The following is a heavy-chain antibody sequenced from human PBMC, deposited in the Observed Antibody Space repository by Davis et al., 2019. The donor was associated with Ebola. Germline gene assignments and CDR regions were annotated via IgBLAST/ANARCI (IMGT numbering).Heavy chain of an antibody. J-gene: IGHJ4*02. CDR2: IIPIFGTA. CDR1: GGTFSSYA. CDR3: ARLNGYSYVTGIYHHFDY. V-gene: IGHV1-69*13. Sequence: SVPVSRKASGGTFSSYAISWVRQAPGQGLEWMGGIIPIFGTANYAQKFQGRVTITADESTSTAYMELSSLRSEDTAVYYCARLNGYSYVTGIYHHFDYWGQGTLVTVSS. D-gene: IGHD5-18*01.